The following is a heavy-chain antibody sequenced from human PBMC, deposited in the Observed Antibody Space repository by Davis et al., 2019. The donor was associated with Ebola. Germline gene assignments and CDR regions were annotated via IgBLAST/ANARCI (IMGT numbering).Heavy chain of an antibody. CDR2: ISKSSSTK. CDR3: ATSYFTVTTLY. CDR1: GFTFSTYT. J-gene: IGHJ4*02. V-gene: IGHV3-48*01. Sequence: GESLKISCAASGFTFSTYTMNWVRQAPGKGLEWISYISKSSSTKYYADSVKGRFTISRDNAKDSLYLQMDSLRGEDTAVYYCATSYFTVTTLYWGQGTLVTVSS. D-gene: IGHD4-17*01.